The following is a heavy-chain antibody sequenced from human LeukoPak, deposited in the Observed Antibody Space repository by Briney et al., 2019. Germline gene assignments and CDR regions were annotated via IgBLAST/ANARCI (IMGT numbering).Heavy chain of an antibody. Sequence: PSETLSLTCTVSGDSISDYHWSWIRQPAGKGLEWIGRIFNSGVTNYNPSLNSRVTISVDRSKNQFSLRLTSVTAADTAVYYCGTSEVGSSSYESYDYWGQGTQVTVSA. CDR2: IFNSGVT. J-gene: IGHJ4*02. V-gene: IGHV4-4*07. D-gene: IGHD1-26*01. CDR3: GTSEVGSSSYESYDY. CDR1: GDSISDYH.